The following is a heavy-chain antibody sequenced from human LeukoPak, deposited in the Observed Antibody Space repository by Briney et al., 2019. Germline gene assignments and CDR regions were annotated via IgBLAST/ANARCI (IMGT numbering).Heavy chain of an antibody. D-gene: IGHD6-6*01. CDR1: GFTFSSYS. J-gene: IGHJ4*02. CDR3: ARHRSSWLIDY. CDR2: ISSSSSTI. V-gene: IGHV3-48*01. Sequence: GGSLRLSCAASGFTFSSYSMNWVRQAPGKGLEWVSYISSSSSTIYYADSVKGRFTISRDNSKNTLYLQMNSLRAEDTAVYYCARHRSSWLIDYWGQGTLVTVSS.